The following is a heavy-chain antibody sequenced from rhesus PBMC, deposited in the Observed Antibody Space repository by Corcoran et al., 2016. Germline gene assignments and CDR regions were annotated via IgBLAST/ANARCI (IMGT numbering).Heavy chain of an antibody. Sequence: EVQLVQSGAEVKKPGASVKISCTASGYTFTAHYLNRVGKASGKGLECMGRVSPEDGEADYAQNVQDRVTITADMSTDTAYMELSSLRSEDTAVYYCARAGVGGYYFDYWGQGVLVTVSS. CDR3: ARAGVGGYYFDY. CDR2: VSPEDGEA. V-gene: IGHV1-111*02. D-gene: IGHD2-39*01. J-gene: IGHJ4*01. CDR1: GYTFTAHY.